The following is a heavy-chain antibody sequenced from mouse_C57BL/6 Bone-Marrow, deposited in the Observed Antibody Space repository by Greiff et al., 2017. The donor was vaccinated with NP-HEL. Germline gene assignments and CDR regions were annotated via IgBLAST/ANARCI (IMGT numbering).Heavy chain of an antibody. Sequence: EVQRVESGPELVKPGASVKMSCKASGYTFTDYNMHWVKQSHGKSLEWIGYINPNNGGTSYNQKFKGKATLTVNKSSSTAYMELRSLTSEDSAVYYCARPIYYGNYGFAYWGQGTLVTVSA. CDR2: INPNNGGT. CDR1: GYTFTDYN. D-gene: IGHD2-1*01. CDR3: ARPIYYGNYGFAY. V-gene: IGHV1-22*01. J-gene: IGHJ3*01.